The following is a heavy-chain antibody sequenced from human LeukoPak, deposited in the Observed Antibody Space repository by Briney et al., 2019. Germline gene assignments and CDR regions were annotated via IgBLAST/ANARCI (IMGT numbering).Heavy chain of an antibody. CDR2: IHKDGSSP. Sequence: PGGSLRLSCAASGFTFSRYWMQWVRQAPGKGLVWVSRIHKDGSSPIYADSVKGRFTISRDNAKNTLSLQMNSLRAEDTAVYYCAREAYGTGNFYSDSWGQGILVTVSS. CDR1: GFTFSRYW. D-gene: IGHD3-10*01. V-gene: IGHV3-74*01. CDR3: AREAYGTGNFYSDS. J-gene: IGHJ4*02.